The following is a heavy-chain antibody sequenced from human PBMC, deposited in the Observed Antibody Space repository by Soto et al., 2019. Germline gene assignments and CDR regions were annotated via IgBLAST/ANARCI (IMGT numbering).Heavy chain of an antibody. CDR3: ARGDTALSYWYFDL. V-gene: IGHV5-10-1*01. CDR1: GYSFTSHW. CDR2: IDPSDSYT. Sequence: EVQLVQSGAEVKKPGESLRISCKGSGYSFTSHWISWVRQMPGKGLEWMGRIDPSDSYTSYSPSFQGHVTISADKSISTVYLQWSSLKASDTAMYYCARGDTALSYWYFDLWGLGTLVTVSS. D-gene: IGHD5-18*01. J-gene: IGHJ2*01.